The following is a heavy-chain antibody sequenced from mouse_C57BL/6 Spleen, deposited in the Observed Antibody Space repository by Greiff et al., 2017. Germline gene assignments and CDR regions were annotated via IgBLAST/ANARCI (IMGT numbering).Heavy chain of an antibody. CDR1: GYTFTDYY. D-gene: IGHD2-4*01. CDR3: ARDCDYDGETYWYFGV. J-gene: IGHJ1*03. CDR2: INPYNGGT. Sequence: EVQLQQSGPVLVKPGASVKMSCKASGYTFTDYYMNWVKQSHGKSLEWIGVINPYNGGTSYNQKFKGKATLTVDKSSSTAYMEINSLTSEDSAVYYCARDCDYDGETYWYFGVWGTGTTVTVSS. V-gene: IGHV1-19*01.